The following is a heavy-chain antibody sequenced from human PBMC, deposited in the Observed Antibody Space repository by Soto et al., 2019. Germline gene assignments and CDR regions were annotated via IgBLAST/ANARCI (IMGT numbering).Heavy chain of an antibody. V-gene: IGHV3-23*01. CDR1: GFTFSSYA. CDR3: SKVGGSVGWNWFDP. J-gene: IGHJ5*02. CDR2: INDGGTST. Sequence: EVQLLESGGGLVQPGGSLRLSCAASGFTFSSYAMSWVRQAPGKGLEWVSGINDGGTSTHYADSVKGRFTISRDNSKNTLDLQMNRRRGEDTALYYCSKVGGSVGWNWFDPWGQGTLVIVSS. D-gene: IGHD2-15*01.